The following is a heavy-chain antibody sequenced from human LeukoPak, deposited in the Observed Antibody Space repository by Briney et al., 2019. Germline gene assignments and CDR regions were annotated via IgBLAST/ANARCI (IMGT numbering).Heavy chain of an antibody. CDR1: GFTFSSSW. V-gene: IGHV3-7*05. CDR3: ATWSNAWEFDY. J-gene: IGHJ4*02. D-gene: IGHD1-26*01. Sequence: PGGSLRLSCAASGFTFSSSWMTWVRQAPGKGLEWVAHINEDGSDKYYVDSVTGRFSISRDNTKNSLYLQMSSLRAEDTAVYYCATWSNAWEFDYWGQGTLVSVS. CDR2: INEDGSDK.